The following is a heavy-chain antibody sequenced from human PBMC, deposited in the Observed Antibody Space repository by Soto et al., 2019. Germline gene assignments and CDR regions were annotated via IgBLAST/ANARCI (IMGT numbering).Heavy chain of an antibody. CDR3: AREMRAAAGSFDY. V-gene: IGHV3-30-3*01. CDR2: ISDDGSNK. D-gene: IGHD6-13*01. J-gene: IGHJ4*02. Sequence: QVQLVESGGGVVQPGRSLRLSCAASGFTFSSYAMHWVHQAPGKGLEWVAVISDDGSNKYYADSVKGRFTISRDNSKNTLYLQMNSLRAEDTAVYYCAREMRAAAGSFDYWGQGTLVTVSS. CDR1: GFTFSSYA.